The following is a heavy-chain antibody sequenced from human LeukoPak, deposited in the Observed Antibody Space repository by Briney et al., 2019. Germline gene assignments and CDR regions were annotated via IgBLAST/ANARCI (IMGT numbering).Heavy chain of an antibody. CDR1: GYTFTGYY. Sequence: ASVKVSCKASGYTFTGYYMHWVRQAPGQGLEWMGWINPNSGGTNYAQKFLGRITMTGDTSISTAYMELSRLRSDDTAVYYCASATTYCGADCYPLDAFDIWGQGTMVTVSS. V-gene: IGHV1-2*02. CDR3: ASATTYCGADCYPLDAFDI. J-gene: IGHJ3*02. CDR2: INPNSGGT. D-gene: IGHD2-21*02.